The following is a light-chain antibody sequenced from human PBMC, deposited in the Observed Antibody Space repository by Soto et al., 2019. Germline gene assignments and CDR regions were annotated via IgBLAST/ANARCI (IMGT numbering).Light chain of an antibody. CDR2: GGS. Sequence: PGARATLSCRASQSVSSNHLAWYQQKPGQATRLLIYGGSRRATGIPVRFSGSGSETDFTLTITRLEPEDFAVYYCQQYSSSRTFGQGTKVDIK. V-gene: IGKV3-20*01. CDR3: QQYSSSRT. CDR1: QSVSSNH. J-gene: IGKJ1*01.